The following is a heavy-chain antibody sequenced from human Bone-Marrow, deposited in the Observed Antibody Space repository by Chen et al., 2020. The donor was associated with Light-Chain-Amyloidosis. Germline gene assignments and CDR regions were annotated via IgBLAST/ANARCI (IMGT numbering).Heavy chain of an antibody. J-gene: IGHJ4*02. CDR2: MPTDVTKT. CDR1: GFTLKPYW. D-gene: IGHD3-10*01. V-gene: IGHV3-74*01. CDR3: ARDRGRFSYNRGGLDS. Sequence: EVQLLESGGALVKLGGSLRPSCAAPGFTLKPYWMHWVRQPPGGGLVWVARMPTDVTKTVYADSVKGRFTVSRDDAKNTLYLEMNSLRVEDTGLYFCARDRGRFSYNRGGLDSWGQGTLVTVSS.